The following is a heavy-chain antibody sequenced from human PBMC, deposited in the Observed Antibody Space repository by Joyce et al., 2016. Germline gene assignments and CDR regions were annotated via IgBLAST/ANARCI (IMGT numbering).Heavy chain of an antibody. V-gene: IGHV1-69*01. J-gene: IGHJ6*02. D-gene: IGHD2/OR15-2a*01. CDR2: ITPIFGPT. CDR1: GGTFSRYS. Sequence: QAQLVQSGAEVKMPGSSVKVSCKASGGTFSRYSISWVRQPPGKGLEWMGGITPIFGPTDYAQKFQGRATITADAATSTVYMELSSLRSDDTAVYYCGRPTYCISTSCPYGIDVWGQGTAVSVFS. CDR3: GRPTYCISTSCPYGIDV.